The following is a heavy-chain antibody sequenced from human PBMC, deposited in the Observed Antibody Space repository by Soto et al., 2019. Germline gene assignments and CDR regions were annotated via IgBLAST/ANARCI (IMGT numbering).Heavy chain of an antibody. CDR3: VTVNLVGAAYYFDY. J-gene: IGHJ4*02. D-gene: IGHD1-26*01. Sequence: QVQLQEWGPGLVKPSQTLSLTCTVSGGSIRNGDYYWGWIRQTPGKAMEWIGYVYYSGTTYSHPSLKSRVTISVDTSENEFSLRLSSVTAADTAVYYCVTVNLVGAAYYFDYWGPGTLVTVSS. CDR1: GGSIRNGDYY. CDR2: VYYSGTT. V-gene: IGHV4-30-4*01.